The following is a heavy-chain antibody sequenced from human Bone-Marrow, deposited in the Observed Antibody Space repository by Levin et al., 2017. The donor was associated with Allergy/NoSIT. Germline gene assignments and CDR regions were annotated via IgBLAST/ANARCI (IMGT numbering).Heavy chain of an antibody. J-gene: IGHJ4*02. Sequence: AGGSLRLSCAGSGFTFTNYWMTWVRQAPGKGLEWVANIKQDGSEQHYVDSVKGRFTISRDNSKNSLYLQMNSLRAEDTAVYYCVRNAYSPFDFWGQGTLVTVSS. CDR2: IKQDGSEQ. CDR1: GFTFTNYW. D-gene: IGHD3-16*01. CDR3: VRNAYSPFDF. V-gene: IGHV3-7*03.